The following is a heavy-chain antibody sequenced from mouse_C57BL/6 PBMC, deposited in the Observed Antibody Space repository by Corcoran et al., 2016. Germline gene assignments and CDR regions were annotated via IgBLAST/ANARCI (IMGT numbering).Heavy chain of an antibody. CDR3: ARSYYDYDLYYAMDY. Sequence: EVQLQQSGPELVKPGASVKISCKASGYTFTDYYMNWVKQSHGKSLEWIGDINPNNGGTSYNQKFKGKATLTVDKSSSTAYMELRSLTSEDSAVYYCARSYYDYDLYYAMDYWGQGTSVTVSS. J-gene: IGHJ4*01. D-gene: IGHD2-4*01. CDR1: GYTFTDYY. CDR2: INPNNGGT. V-gene: IGHV1-26*01.